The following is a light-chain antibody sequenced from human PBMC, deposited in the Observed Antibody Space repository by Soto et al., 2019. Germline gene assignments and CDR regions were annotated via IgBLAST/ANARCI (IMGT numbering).Light chain of an antibody. CDR3: QQRSNWPPIT. CDR2: DAS. CDR1: QSVSSY. J-gene: IGKJ5*01. V-gene: IGKV3-11*01. Sequence: IVFTQSPATLSLSPWEISTLSCRASQSVSSYLAWYQQKPGQAPRLLIYDASNRATGIPARFSGSGSGTDFTLTISSLEPEDFAVYYCQQRSNWPPITFGQGTRLEIK.